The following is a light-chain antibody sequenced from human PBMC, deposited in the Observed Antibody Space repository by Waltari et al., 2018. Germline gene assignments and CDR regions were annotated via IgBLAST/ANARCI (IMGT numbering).Light chain of an antibody. V-gene: IGKV3-20*01. CDR1: KTVIRSY. CDR3: QQYGSSPRYT. CDR2: ETS. J-gene: IGKJ2*01. Sequence: EIVLTQSPGTLSLFPGERVTLSCRASKTVIRSYLAWYQQNPGQAPRLLTYETSSRATGIPDRFSGSRSGTDFTLTISRLEPEDSAVYYCQQYGSSPRYTFGQGTKLEIK.